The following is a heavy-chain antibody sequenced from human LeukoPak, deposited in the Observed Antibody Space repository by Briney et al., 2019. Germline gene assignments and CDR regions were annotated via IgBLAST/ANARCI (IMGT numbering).Heavy chain of an antibody. Sequence: SETLSLTCTVSGDSISSGGHYWNWLRQRPGKGLEWIGYIFYTGSTYYNPSLKSRVSISVNTSKNQFSLKLSSVTAADTAVYYCARSPGIWNEYGRLEYWGQGALVTVSS. CDR3: ARSPGIWNEYGRLEY. J-gene: IGHJ4*02. CDR1: GDSISSGGHY. CDR2: IFYTGST. D-gene: IGHD1-1*01. V-gene: IGHV4-31*03.